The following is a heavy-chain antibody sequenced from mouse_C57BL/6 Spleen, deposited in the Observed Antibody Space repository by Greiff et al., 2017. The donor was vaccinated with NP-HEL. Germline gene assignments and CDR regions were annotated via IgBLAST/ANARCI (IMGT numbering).Heavy chain of an antibody. Sequence: ESGPSLVRPSQTLSLTCTVTGFSINSDCYWIWIRQFPGNKLEYIGYTFYSGITYYNPSLESRTYITREPSKNQFSLKLSSVTTEDTATYYCARGDYSNYGYYAMDYWGQGTSVTVSS. V-gene: IGHV3-3*01. CDR1: GFSINSDCY. CDR2: TFYSGIT. J-gene: IGHJ4*01. CDR3: ARGDYSNYGYYAMDY. D-gene: IGHD2-5*01.